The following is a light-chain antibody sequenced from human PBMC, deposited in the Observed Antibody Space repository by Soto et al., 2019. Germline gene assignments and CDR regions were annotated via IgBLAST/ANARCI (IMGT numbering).Light chain of an antibody. CDR1: QSVSSSY. J-gene: IGKJ5*01. V-gene: IGKV3-20*01. Sequence: EIVLTQSPGTLSLSPGERATLSCRASQSVSSSYLAWYQQKPGQAPRLLIYGASSRATGIPDRFSGSGSGTDFTLTISRLEPEDFAVYYCKQYGSSLQVTFGQGTRLEIK. CDR2: GAS. CDR3: KQYGSSLQVT.